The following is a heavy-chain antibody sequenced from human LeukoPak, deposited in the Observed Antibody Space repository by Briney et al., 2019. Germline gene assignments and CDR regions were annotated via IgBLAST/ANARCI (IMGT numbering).Heavy chain of an antibody. CDR1: GYTFTNYD. V-gene: IGHV1-8*01. Sequence: ASVKVSCKASGYTFTNYDINWVRQATGQGLEWMGWMNPNSGNTGYAQKFQGRVTMTRNTSISTAYMELSSLRSEDTAVYYCARGSVKAAAGTRYYYGMDVWGQGTTVTVSS. CDR2: MNPNSGNT. CDR3: ARGSVKAAAGTRYYYGMDV. D-gene: IGHD6-13*01. J-gene: IGHJ6*02.